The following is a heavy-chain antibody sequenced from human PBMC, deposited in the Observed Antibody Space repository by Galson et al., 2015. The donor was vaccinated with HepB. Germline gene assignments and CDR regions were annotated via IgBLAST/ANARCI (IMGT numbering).Heavy chain of an antibody. CDR2: IKQDGSEN. Sequence: SLRLSCAASGFTFSTYWMTWVRQAPGKGLERVANIKQDGSENYYVDSVKGRFTISRDNAKNSLYLQMHSLRAEDTAVYYCARGSRTFASWGQATLVTVSS. CDR3: ARGSRTFAS. J-gene: IGHJ4*02. V-gene: IGHV3-7*01. CDR1: GFTFSTYW.